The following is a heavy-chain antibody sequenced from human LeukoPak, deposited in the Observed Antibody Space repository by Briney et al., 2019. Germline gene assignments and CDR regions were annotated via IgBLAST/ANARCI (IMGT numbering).Heavy chain of an antibody. Sequence: PSETLSLTCTVSGGFINSHYWSWIRQPPGKGLEWIGYIYYSGSTNYNPSLKSRVTISSDRSENQFSLKVRSVTAADTAVYYCARDPPQPGITAAGYFDLWGRGTLVTVSS. CDR2: IYYSGST. J-gene: IGHJ2*01. D-gene: IGHD6-13*01. CDR1: GGFINSHY. V-gene: IGHV4-59*11. CDR3: ARDPPQPGITAAGYFDL.